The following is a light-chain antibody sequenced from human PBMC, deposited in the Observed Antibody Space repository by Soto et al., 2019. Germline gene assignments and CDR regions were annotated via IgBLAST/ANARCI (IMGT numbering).Light chain of an antibody. CDR1: QSISSY. Sequence: DIQMTQSPSSLSASVGDRVTITCRASQSISSYLNWYQQTPGKAPQLLIYAASSLQSGVPSRCSGSGSGTDFTLTISSLQPEDFATYYCQQSYSTPPSFGQGNKLQIK. CDR3: QQSYSTPPS. J-gene: IGKJ2*01. V-gene: IGKV1-39*01. CDR2: AAS.